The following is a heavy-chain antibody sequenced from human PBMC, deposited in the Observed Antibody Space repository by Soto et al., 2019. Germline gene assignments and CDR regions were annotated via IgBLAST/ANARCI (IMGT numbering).Heavy chain of an antibody. CDR3: ARETTVVTYGAFDI. CDR2: IYHSGST. D-gene: IGHD4-17*01. V-gene: IGHV4-4*02. CDR1: SGSISSSNW. Sequence: SETLSLTCAVSSGSISSSNWWSWVRQPPGKGLEWIGEIYHSGSTNYNPSLKSRVTISVDTSKNQFSLKLSSVTAADTAVYYCARETTVVTYGAFDIWGQGTMVTVSS. J-gene: IGHJ3*02.